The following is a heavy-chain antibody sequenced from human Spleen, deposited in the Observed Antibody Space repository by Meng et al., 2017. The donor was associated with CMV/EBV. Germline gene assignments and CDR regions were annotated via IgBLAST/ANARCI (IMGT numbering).Heavy chain of an antibody. V-gene: IGHV3-30*02. D-gene: IGHD3-16*01. CDR3: AKDLGVGWVSVTPDY. Sequence: GESLKISCAASGFNISQFGMHWVRQAPGKGLEWVAFIRYEGSRKYEAESVRGRFTISRDNSKSTLYLLMNSLRPEDTAVYYCAKDLGVGWVSVTPDYWGQGSLVTVSS. CDR2: IRYEGSRK. J-gene: IGHJ4*02. CDR1: GFNISQFG.